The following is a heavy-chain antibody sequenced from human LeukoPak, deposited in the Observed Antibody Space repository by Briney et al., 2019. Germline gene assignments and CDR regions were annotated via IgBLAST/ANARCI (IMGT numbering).Heavy chain of an antibody. D-gene: IGHD6-13*01. V-gene: IGHV4-30-4*01. CDR2: IYYSGST. CDR3: ARDGAAAGLDY. J-gene: IGHJ4*02. Sequence: PSETLSLTCTVSGGSISSGDYYWSWIRQPPGKGLEWIGYIYYSGSTYYNPSLKSRVTISVDTSKNQFSLKLSSVTAADTAVYYCARDGAAAGLDYWGQGTLVTVSS. CDR1: GGSISSGDYY.